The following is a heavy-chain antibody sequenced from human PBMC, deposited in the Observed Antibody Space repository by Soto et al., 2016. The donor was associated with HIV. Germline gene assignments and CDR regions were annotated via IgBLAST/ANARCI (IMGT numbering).Heavy chain of an antibody. V-gene: IGHV3-66*01. D-gene: IGHD3-9*01. Sequence: EMQLVESGGDLVQPGGSLRLSCVVSGSTVNSDYMSWVRQPPGKGLEWVSLIYGGGSTSYADSVKGRFTISRDKSKSTVYLQMNSLRVEDTAVYYCARGGEYYDVLTGYWGQGTLVTVSS. CDR3: ARGGEYYDVLTGY. J-gene: IGHJ4*02. CDR2: IYGGGST. CDR1: GSTVNSDY.